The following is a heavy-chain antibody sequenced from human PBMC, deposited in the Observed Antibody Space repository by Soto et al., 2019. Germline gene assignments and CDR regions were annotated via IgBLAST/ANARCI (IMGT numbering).Heavy chain of an antibody. Sequence: QVQLVQSGAEVKKPGASVKVSCKVSGYTLTELSMHWVRQAPGKGLEWMGGFDPEDGETIYAQKFQGRVTMTEETSTDTAYMELSSLRSEDTAVYYCASPYYYGSGSYYKYYFDYWGQGTLVTVSS. CDR2: FDPEDGET. CDR3: ASPYYYGSGSYYKYYFDY. J-gene: IGHJ4*02. CDR1: GYTLTELS. D-gene: IGHD3-10*01. V-gene: IGHV1-24*01.